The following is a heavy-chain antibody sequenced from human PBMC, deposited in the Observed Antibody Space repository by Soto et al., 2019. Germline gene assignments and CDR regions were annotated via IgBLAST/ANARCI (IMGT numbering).Heavy chain of an antibody. CDR1: GGSISRGDYY. J-gene: IGHJ3*02. Sequence: SETLSLTCTVSGGSISRGDYYWRWIRQPPGKGLEWIGYIYYSGSTYYNPSLKSRVTISVDTSKNQFSLKLSSVTAADTAVYYCAXVSYYYDSSGYSYVAFDIWGQGTMVTV. V-gene: IGHV4-30-4*01. CDR3: AXVSYYYDSSGYSYVAFDI. CDR2: IYYSGST. D-gene: IGHD3-22*01.